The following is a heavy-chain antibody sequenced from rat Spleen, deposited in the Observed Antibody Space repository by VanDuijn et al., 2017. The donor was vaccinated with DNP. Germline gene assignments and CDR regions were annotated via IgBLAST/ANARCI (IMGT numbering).Heavy chain of an antibody. CDR1: GFIISDYY. CDR2: ISYDGGRT. J-gene: IGHJ2*01. D-gene: IGHD4-3*01. V-gene: IGHV5-22*01. CDR3: ARWNSSGYYFDY. Sequence: EVQLVEAGGGLVQPGRSLKLSCAASGFIISDYYMAWVRQVPTKGLEWVAYISYDGGRTYNGDSVKGRFTISRDNAKSTLYLQMNSLRSEDMATYYCARWNSSGYYFDYWGQGVMVTVSS.